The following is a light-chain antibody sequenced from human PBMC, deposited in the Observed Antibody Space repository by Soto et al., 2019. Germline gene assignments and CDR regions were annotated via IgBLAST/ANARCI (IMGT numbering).Light chain of an antibody. CDR2: DAS. Sequence: ENVLTQSPATLSLSPGEGATLSCRASQSINTYLAWSQQKPGQAPRLLIYDASKRATGIPARFSGSGSGTNFTLTISSLEPEDFAVYYCQQRRSWQVTFGQGTRLEI. CDR1: QSINTY. CDR3: QQRRSWQVT. V-gene: IGKV3D-11*02. J-gene: IGKJ5*01.